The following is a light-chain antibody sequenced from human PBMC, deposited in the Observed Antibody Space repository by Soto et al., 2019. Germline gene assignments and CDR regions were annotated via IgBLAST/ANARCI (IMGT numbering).Light chain of an antibody. CDR2: AAS. V-gene: IGKV3-20*01. Sequence: EIVLTQSPGTLSLSPGERATLSCRASQSVSSTYSAWYQQRPGQAPRLLTYAASSRATGIPDRFSGSGSGTDFTLTISRLEPEDFAVYYCQQYGSSLWTFGQGTKVEIK. CDR3: QQYGSSLWT. CDR1: QSVSSTY. J-gene: IGKJ1*01.